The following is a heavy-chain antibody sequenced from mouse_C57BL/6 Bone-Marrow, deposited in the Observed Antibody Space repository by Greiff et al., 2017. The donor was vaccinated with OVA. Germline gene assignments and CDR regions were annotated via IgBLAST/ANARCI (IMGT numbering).Heavy chain of an antibody. CDR3: ARDDYSGRAWFAD. V-gene: IGHV1-81*01. J-gene: IGHJ3*01. D-gene: IGHD1-2*01. CDR1: GYTFTSYG. Sequence: LQESGAELARPGASVKLSCKASGYTFTSYGISWVKQRTGQGLEWIGEIYPRSGNTYYNEKFKGKATLTADKCSSTAYMELRSLTSEDASVFFCARDDYSGRAWFADWGQGTRVTVSA. CDR2: IYPRSGNT.